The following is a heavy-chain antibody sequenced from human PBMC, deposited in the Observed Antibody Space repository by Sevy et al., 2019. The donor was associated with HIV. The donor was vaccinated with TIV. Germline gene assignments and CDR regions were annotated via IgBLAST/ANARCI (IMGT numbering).Heavy chain of an antibody. Sequence: SETLSLTCTVSGDSIISSRWWSWFRQTPGKGLEWIGDMYHRGTTNYSPSLKNRVIMSVDKPKNQFSLKLTSVTAADTAVSYCAAAAGTDTLGYYFDSWGQGIAVTVSS. CDR1: GDSIISSRW. V-gene: IGHV4-4*02. D-gene: IGHD6-25*01. CDR3: AAAAGTDTLGYYFDS. CDR2: MYHRGTT. J-gene: IGHJ4*02.